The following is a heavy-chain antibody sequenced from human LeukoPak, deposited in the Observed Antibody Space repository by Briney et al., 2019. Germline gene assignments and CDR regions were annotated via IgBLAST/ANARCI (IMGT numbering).Heavy chain of an antibody. D-gene: IGHD3-10*01. CDR2: ISSSGSII. CDR1: GFTFSDYY. CDR3: ASGFPRGPLDY. V-gene: IGHV3-11*04. J-gene: IGHJ4*02. Sequence: GGSLRLSCAASGFTFSDYYMSWIRQAPGKGLEWVSYISSSGSIIYYADSVKGRFTISRDNAKNSLDLQMNSLRAEDTAVYYCASGFPRGPLDYWGRGTLVTVSS.